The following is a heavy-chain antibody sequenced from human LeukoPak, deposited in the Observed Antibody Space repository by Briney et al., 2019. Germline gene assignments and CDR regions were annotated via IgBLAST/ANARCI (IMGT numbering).Heavy chain of an antibody. D-gene: IGHD3-3*01. V-gene: IGHV1-69*13. CDR2: IIPIFGTA. Sequence: GASVNVSCKASGGTFSSYAISWVRQAPGQGLEWMGGIIPIFGTANYAQKFQGRVTITADESTSTAYMELSSLRSEDTAVYYCARDHYYDFWSGYETLFDYWGQGTLVTVSS. CDR1: GGTFSSYA. J-gene: IGHJ4*02. CDR3: ARDHYYDFWSGYETLFDY.